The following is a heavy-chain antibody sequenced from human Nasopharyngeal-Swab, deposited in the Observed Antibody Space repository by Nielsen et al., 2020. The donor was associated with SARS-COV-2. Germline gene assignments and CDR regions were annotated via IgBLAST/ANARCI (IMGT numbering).Heavy chain of an antibody. CDR2: IYTSGST. CDR1: GGSISSYY. V-gene: IGHV4-4*07. D-gene: IGHD6-13*01. CDR3: ARIAAAGFYYYFDY. Sequence: GSLRLSCTVSGGSISSYYWSWIRQPAGKGLEWIGRIYTSGSTNYNPSLKSRVTMSVDTFKNQFSLKLSSVTAADTAVYYCARIAAAGFYYYFDYWGQGTLVTVSS. J-gene: IGHJ4*02.